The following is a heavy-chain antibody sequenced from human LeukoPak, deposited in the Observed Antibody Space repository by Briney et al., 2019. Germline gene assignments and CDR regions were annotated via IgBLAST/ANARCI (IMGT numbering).Heavy chain of an antibody. J-gene: IGHJ4*02. Sequence: GGSLRLSCTASGLTFSSYAMSWVRQAPGKGLEWVSAISGAGGSTYYADSVKGRFTISRDNFKNTLYLQMHSLRAEDTALYYCAKGLGIAPAGRFDYWGQGTLVTVSS. CDR2: ISGAGGST. D-gene: IGHD6-13*01. CDR3: AKGLGIAPAGRFDY. V-gene: IGHV3-23*01. CDR1: GLTFSSYA.